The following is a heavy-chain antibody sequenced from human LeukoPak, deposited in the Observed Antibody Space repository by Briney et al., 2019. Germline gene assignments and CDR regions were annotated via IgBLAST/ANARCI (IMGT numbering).Heavy chain of an antibody. CDR2: IYSGGST. V-gene: IGHV3-66*01. J-gene: IGHJ4*02. D-gene: IGHD4-17*01. CDR3: ARDRDDYGDYQGY. Sequence: GGSLRLSCAAYGFTVSSSYMSWVRQAPGKGLEWVSVIYSGGSTYYADSVKGRFTISRDNSKNTLYLQMNSLRAEDTAVYYCARDRDDYGDYQGYWGQGTLVTVSS. CDR1: GFTVSSSY.